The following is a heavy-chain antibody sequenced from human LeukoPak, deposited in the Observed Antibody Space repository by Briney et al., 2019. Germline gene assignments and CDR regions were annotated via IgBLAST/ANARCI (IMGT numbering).Heavy chain of an antibody. D-gene: IGHD3-10*01. J-gene: IGHJ6*02. CDR3: ARDGGYYGSGSYDYYYYGMDV. CDR1: GFTFSSNS. V-gene: IGHV3-21*01. CDR2: ISSSSSYI. Sequence: GGSLRLSCAASGFTFSSNSMNWVRQAPGKGLEWVSSISSSSSYIYYADSVKGRFTISRDNAKNSLYLQMNSLRAEDTAVYYCARDGGYYGSGSYDYYYYGMDVWGQGTTVTVSS.